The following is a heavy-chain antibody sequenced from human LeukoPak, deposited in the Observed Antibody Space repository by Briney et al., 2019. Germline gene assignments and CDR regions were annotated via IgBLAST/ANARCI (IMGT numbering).Heavy chain of an antibody. CDR1: GYTFTTYW. CDR2: IYPGDSDT. Sequence: GESLKISCKASGYTFTTYWIGWVRQVPGKGLEWMGIIYPGDSDTRYSPSFQGQVTISADKSINTAYLQWRSLSVSDTAIYYCARGNYGSPFDIWGRGTMVTVPS. CDR3: ARGNYGSPFDI. V-gene: IGHV5-51*01. D-gene: IGHD1-7*01. J-gene: IGHJ3*02.